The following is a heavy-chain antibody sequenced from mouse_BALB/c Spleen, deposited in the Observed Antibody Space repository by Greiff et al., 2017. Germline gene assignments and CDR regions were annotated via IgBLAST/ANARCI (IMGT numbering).Heavy chain of an antibody. D-gene: IGHD2-14*01. Sequence: EVKLMESGGGLVQPGGSRKLSCAASGFTFSSFGMHWVRQAPEKGLEWVAYISSGSSTIYYADTVKGRFTISRDNPKNTLFLQMTSLRSEDTAMYYCARARYDYAMDYWGQGTSVTVSS. V-gene: IGHV5-17*02. CDR2: ISSGSSTI. CDR1: GFTFSSFG. CDR3: ARARYDYAMDY. J-gene: IGHJ4*01.